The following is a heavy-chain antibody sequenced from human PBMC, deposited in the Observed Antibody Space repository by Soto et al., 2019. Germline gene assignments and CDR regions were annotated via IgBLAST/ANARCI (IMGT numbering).Heavy chain of an antibody. J-gene: IGHJ4*02. D-gene: IGHD3-3*01. CDR2: ISWNSGSI. V-gene: IGHV3-9*01. Sequence: EVQLVESGGGLVQPGRSLRLSCAASGFTFDDYAMHWVRQAPGKGLEWVSGISWNSGSIGYADSVKGRFTISRDNAKNSLFLQMNSLRAEDTALYYCAKDIRGYDFWSGYSPAYYFDYWGQGTLVTVSS. CDR3: AKDIRGYDFWSGYSPAYYFDY. CDR1: GFTFDDYA.